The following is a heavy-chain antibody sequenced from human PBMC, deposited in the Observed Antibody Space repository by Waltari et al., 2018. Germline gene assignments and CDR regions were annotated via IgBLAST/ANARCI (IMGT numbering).Heavy chain of an antibody. Sequence: QVQLVQSGAEVKKPGSSVKVSCKASGGTFSSYAISWVRQAPGQGLEWMGRIIPIFGTANYAQKFQGRVTITADKSTSTAYMELSSLRSEDTAVYYCARVLEGYDNYYYYGMDVWGQGTTVTVSS. D-gene: IGHD3-3*01. CDR3: ARVLEGYDNYYYYGMDV. J-gene: IGHJ6*02. CDR1: GGTFSSYA. CDR2: IIPIFGTA. V-gene: IGHV1-69*08.